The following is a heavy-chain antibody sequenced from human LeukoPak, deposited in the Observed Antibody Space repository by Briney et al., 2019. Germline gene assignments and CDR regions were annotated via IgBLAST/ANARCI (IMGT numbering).Heavy chain of an antibody. CDR3: ARVSRIAAAGNPPLVDY. CDR2: IYYSGST. J-gene: IGHJ4*02. V-gene: IGHV4-59*12. CDR1: GGSISSYY. Sequence: PSETLSLTCTVSGGSISSYYWSWIRQPPGKGLEWIGYIYYSGSTNYNPSLKSRVTISVDTSKNQFSLKLSSVTAADTAVYYCARVSRIAAAGNPPLVDYWGQGTLVTVSS. D-gene: IGHD6-13*01.